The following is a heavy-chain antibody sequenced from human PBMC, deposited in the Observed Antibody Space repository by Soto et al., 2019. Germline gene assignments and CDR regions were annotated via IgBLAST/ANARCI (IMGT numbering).Heavy chain of an antibody. J-gene: IGHJ3*02. V-gene: IGHV3-7*01. D-gene: IGHD2-15*01. CDR3: ARPLGWRDAFDI. CDR1: GFIFSSYL. CDR2: IKQDGSDE. Sequence: WGSLRLSCAASGFIFSSYLMSWVRQAPGKGLEWVANIKQDGSDEYYVDSVRGRFTISRDNAKNSLYLQMNSLRAEDTAVYYCARPLGWRDAFDIWGQGTLVTVS.